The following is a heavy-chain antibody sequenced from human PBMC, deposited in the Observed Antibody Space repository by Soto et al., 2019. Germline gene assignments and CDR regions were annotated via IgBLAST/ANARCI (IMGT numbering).Heavy chain of an antibody. CDR1: GGSISSGGYS. CDR2: IYHSGST. D-gene: IGHD3-22*01. V-gene: IGHV4-30-2*01. Sequence: SETLSLTCAVSGGSISSGGYSWSWIRQPPGKGLEWIGYIYHSGSTYYNPSLKSRVTISVDRSKNQFSLKLSSVTAADTAVYYCATSPPPYYYDSSAYYPLPFYYWGQGTLVTVSS. CDR3: ATSPPPYYYDSSAYYPLPFYY. J-gene: IGHJ4*02.